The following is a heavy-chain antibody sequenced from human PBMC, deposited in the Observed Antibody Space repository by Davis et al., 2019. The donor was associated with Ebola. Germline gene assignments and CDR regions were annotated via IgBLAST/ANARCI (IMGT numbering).Heavy chain of an antibody. J-gene: IGHJ6*02. D-gene: IGHD1-1*01. CDR2: INPSGGST. CDR3: ARDRNVLERLAGMDV. Sequence: ASVKVSCKASGYTFTSYYMHWVRQAPGQGLEWMGIINPSGGSTSYAQKFQGRVTMTRDTSTSTVYMELSSLRSEDTAVYYCARDRNVLERLAGMDVWGQGTTVTVSS. V-gene: IGHV1-46*01. CDR1: GYTFTSYY.